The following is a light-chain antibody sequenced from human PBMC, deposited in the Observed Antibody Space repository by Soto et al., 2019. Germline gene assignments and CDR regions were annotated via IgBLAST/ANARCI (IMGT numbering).Light chain of an antibody. J-gene: IGKJ1*01. CDR1: QGISSY. Sequence: IQLTQSPSSLSASVGDRVTITCRASQGISSYLAWYQQKRGKAPKLLIYAASTLQSGVPSRFSGSGSGTNFTLTNSSLQPEDFATYYCQQLNSYLPWTFGQGTKVEIK. CDR2: AAS. V-gene: IGKV1-9*01. CDR3: QQLNSYLPWT.